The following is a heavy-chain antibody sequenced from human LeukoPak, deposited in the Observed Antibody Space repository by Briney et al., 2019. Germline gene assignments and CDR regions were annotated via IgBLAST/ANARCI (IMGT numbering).Heavy chain of an antibody. D-gene: IGHD5-18*01. CDR1: GGSISSYY. CDR2: IYYTGST. CDR3: ARGHSNTYGQNSDY. V-gene: IGHV4-59*01. J-gene: IGHJ4*02. Sequence: ETESLTCSVSGGSISSYYWSWIRQPPGKRLEWIGYIYYTGSTNYNPSLKSRVIISVDTSKNQVSLKLTSVTTADTAVYYCARGHSNTYGQNSDYCGQRSLFAGSS.